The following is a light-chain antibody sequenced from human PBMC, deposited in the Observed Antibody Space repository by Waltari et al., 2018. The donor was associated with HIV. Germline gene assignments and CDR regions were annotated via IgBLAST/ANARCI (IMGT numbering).Light chain of an antibody. Sequence: EIVLTQSPATLSLSPGERATLSCRASQSVGSILAWYQQKPGQAPRLLMYDVSKRATDIPARFSGSGSGTDFTLTICSVEPEDFAVYYCQQRSNRPRGYSFGQGTKVE. CDR2: DVS. CDR3: QQRSNRPRGYS. J-gene: IGKJ2*03. CDR1: QSVGSI. V-gene: IGKV3-11*01.